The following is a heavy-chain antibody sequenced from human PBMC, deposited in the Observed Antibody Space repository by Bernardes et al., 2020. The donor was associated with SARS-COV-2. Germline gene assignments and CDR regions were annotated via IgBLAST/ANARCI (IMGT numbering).Heavy chain of an antibody. J-gene: IGHJ6*02. CDR2: INPIYGTP. D-gene: IGHD3-10*01. V-gene: IGHV1-69*13. CDR1: GGTFNNHA. Sequence: SVKVSCKASGGTFNNHAVSWVRQAPGQGLEWMGGINPIYGTPNYAPKFQGRVTITADESTSTAYMELSSLRSEDTAVYYCVRDLWNYFGSGSYYPRARNYGLDVWGQGTTVTVSS. CDR3: VRDLWNYFGSGSYYPRARNYGLDV.